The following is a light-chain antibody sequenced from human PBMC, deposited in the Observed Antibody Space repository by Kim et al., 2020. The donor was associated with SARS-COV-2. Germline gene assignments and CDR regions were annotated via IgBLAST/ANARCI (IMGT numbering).Light chain of an antibody. CDR2: DAS. Sequence: STTFGERITLTCRASQAIRNNVAWYQQKRGTAPKRLIYDASHLQTGVPSRFSGSGSGTEFTLTISSLQPEDVATYYCLQHFTYPYTFGQGTKLEIK. CDR1: QAIRNN. CDR3: LQHFTYPYT. J-gene: IGKJ2*01. V-gene: IGKV1-17*01.